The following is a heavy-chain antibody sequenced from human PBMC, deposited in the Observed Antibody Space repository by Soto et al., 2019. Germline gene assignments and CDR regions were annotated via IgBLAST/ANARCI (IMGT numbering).Heavy chain of an antibody. J-gene: IGHJ5*02. V-gene: IGHV1-18*04. D-gene: IGHD6-19*01. Sequence: ASVKVSCKASGYTFTSYGISWVRQAPGQGLEWMGWISAYNGNTNYAQKLQGRVTMTTDTSTSTAYMELRSLRSDDTAVYYCARGVAVAGEPGNWFDPWGQGTLVTSPQ. CDR1: GYTFTSYG. CDR3: ARGVAVAGEPGNWFDP. CDR2: ISAYNGNT.